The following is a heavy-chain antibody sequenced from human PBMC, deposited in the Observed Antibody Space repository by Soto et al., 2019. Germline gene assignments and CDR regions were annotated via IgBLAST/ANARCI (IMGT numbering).Heavy chain of an antibody. Sequence: QVQLVQSGAEVKKPGASVKVSCKASGYTFTGYYMHWVRQAPGQGLEWMGWINPNSGGTNYAQKFQGRVTMTRDTSMSTAYMELSRLRADDTAVYYCARDLSSRIAVAGTSVYWGQGPLVTVSS. CDR1: GYTFTGYY. D-gene: IGHD6-19*01. CDR2: INPNSGGT. V-gene: IGHV1-2*02. J-gene: IGHJ4*02. CDR3: ARDLSSRIAVAGTSVY.